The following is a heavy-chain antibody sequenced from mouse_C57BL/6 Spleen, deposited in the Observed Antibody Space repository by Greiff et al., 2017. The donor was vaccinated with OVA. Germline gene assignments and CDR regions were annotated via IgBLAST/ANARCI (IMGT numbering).Heavy chain of an antibody. CDR2: ISSGSSTI. D-gene: IGHD1-1*01. CDR1: GFTFSDYG. J-gene: IGHJ4*01. Sequence: EVKLVESGGGLVKPGGSLKLSCAASGFTFSDYGMHWVRQAPEKGLEWVAYISSGSSTIYYADTVKGRFTISRDNAKNTLFLQMTSLRSEDTAMNYCARLYYGSSYDAMDYWGQGTSVTVSS. CDR3: ARLYYGSSYDAMDY. V-gene: IGHV5-17*01.